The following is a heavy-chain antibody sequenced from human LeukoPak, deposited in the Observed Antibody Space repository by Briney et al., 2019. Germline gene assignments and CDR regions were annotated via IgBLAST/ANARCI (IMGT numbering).Heavy chain of an antibody. D-gene: IGHD4-17*01. CDR3: AKDYGDYLPFDC. J-gene: IGHJ4*02. CDR2: ISYDGSNK. CDR1: GFTLSTSG. V-gene: IGHV3-30*18. Sequence: GGSLRLSCAASGFTLSTSGMHWVRQAPGKGLEWVALISYDGSNKYYADSVKGRFTISRDNSKNTLYLQMNSLRADDTALYYCAKDYGDYLPFDCWGQGTLVTVS.